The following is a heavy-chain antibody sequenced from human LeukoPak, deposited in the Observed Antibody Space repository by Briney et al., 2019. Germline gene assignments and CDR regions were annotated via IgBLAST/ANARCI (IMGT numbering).Heavy chain of an antibody. V-gene: IGHV3-74*03. CDR2: IKSDGST. CDR1: GFTFSTYW. J-gene: IGHJ1*01. D-gene: IGHD3-22*01. CDR3: ARAPSEIGGYYPEYFRH. Sequence: GGSLRLSCAASGFTFSTYWMHWVRQAPGKGLVWVSRIKSDGSTKYADYVKGRFTISRDNANNTLSLQMNSLRPEDTGVYYCARAPSEIGGYYPEYFRHWGQGTLVTVSS.